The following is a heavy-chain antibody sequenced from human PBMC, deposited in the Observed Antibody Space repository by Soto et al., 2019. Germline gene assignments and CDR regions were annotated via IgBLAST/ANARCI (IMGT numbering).Heavy chain of an antibody. V-gene: IGHV1-2*04. D-gene: IGHD6-6*01. CDR2: INPNSGGT. CDR1: GYTFTGYY. Sequence: QVQLVQSGAEVKKPGASVKVSCKASGYTFTGYYMHWVRQAPGQGLEWMGWINPNSGGTNYAQKFQGWVTMTRDTSISTAYMELSRLRSDDTAVYYCARVGSSSSGDYYYYYGMDVWGQGTTVTVSS. CDR3: ARVGSSSSGDYYYYYGMDV. J-gene: IGHJ6*02.